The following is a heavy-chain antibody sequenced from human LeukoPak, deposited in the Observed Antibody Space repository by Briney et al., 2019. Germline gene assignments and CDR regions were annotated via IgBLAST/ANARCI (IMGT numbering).Heavy chain of an antibody. V-gene: IGHV4-59*08. D-gene: IGHD6-25*01. CDR1: GGSISSYY. CDR3: ARHVVAARDAFDI. J-gene: IGHJ3*02. Sequence: SETLSLTCTVSGGSISSYYWSWIRQPPGKGLERIGYMYNSGSTNYNPSLKSRVTISADTSKNEFSLKLTSVTAADTAVYYCARHVVAARDAFDIWGQGTMVTVSS. CDR2: MYNSGST.